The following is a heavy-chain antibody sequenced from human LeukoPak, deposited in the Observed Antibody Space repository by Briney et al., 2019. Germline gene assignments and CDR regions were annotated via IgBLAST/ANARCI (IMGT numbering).Heavy chain of an antibody. J-gene: IGHJ4*02. D-gene: IGHD4-17*01. CDR2: ISGSGGST. V-gene: IGHV3-23*01. Sequence: GGSLRLSCEPSGFTFGSYARSWVRQAPGKGLEWVSAISGSGGSTYYADSVKGRFTISRDNSKNTLYLQMNSLRAEDTAVYYCAKGPLYLTTSATFDYWGQGTLVTVSS. CDR1: GFTFGSYA. CDR3: AKGPLYLTTSATFDY.